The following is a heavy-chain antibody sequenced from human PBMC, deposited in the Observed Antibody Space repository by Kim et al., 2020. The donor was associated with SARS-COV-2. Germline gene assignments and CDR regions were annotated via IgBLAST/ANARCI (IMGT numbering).Heavy chain of an antibody. CDR1: GFTFSSYA. V-gene: IGHV3-23*01. CDR2: ISGSGGST. J-gene: IGHJ4*02. CDR3: AKGKALLRFLEFLFDY. Sequence: GGSLRLSCAASGFTFSSYAMSWVRQAPGKGLEWVSAISGSGGSTYYADSVKGRFTISRDNSKNTLYLQMNSLRDEDTAVYYCAKGKALLRFLEFLFDYWGQGTLVTVPS. D-gene: IGHD3-3*01.